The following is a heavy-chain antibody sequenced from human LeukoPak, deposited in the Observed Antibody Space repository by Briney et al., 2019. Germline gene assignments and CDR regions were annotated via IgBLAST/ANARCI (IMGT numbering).Heavy chain of an antibody. V-gene: IGHV3-30*18. CDR2: ISYDGSNK. CDR1: GFPFSSYG. J-gene: IGHJ6*04. D-gene: IGHD5-12*01. Sequence: GGSLRLSCAASGFPFSSYGMHWVRQAPGKGLEGVADISYDGSNKYYADSVKGRFTISRDNSKNTLYLQMNSLRAEDTAVYYCAKDVSGCENYYYYGMDVWGKGTTVTVSS. CDR3: AKDVSGCENYYYYGMDV.